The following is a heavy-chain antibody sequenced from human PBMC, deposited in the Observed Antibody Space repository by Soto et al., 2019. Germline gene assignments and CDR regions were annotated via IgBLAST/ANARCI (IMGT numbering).Heavy chain of an antibody. CDR3: AREGSGSSLRD. CDR1: GHSMSGYY. CDR2: LYSSAIS. D-gene: IGHD3-10*01. V-gene: IGHV4-4*07. J-gene: IGHJ1*01. Sequence: SETLSLTCTVSGHSMSGYYWTWIRQPAAKGVEWIVLLYSSAISAYDPSLAGRGAMSVGTSRNQFSLNVTFVIAAGPAVYYCAREGSGSSLRDWGRGTLVTVS.